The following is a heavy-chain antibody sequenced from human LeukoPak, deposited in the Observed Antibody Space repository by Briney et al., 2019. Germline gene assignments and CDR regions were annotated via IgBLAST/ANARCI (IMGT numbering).Heavy chain of an antibody. D-gene: IGHD4-23*01. Sequence: GASVKVSCKASGYTFTGYYMHWVRQAPGQGLEWIGWINPNSGGTNYAQKFQGRVTMTRDTSISTAYMELSRLRSDDTAVYYCARDLGGNWNYVDYWGQGTLVTVSS. CDR3: ARDLGGNWNYVDY. J-gene: IGHJ4*02. V-gene: IGHV1-2*02. CDR1: GYTFTGYY. CDR2: INPNSGGT.